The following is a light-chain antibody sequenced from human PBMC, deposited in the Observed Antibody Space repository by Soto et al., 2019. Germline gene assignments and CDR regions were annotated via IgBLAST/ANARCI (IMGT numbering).Light chain of an antibody. V-gene: IGKV4-1*01. CDR3: RQYYSTPRT. J-gene: IGKJ1*01. CDR1: RSVLHSSNDKNY. CDR2: WAS. Sequence: DIVMTQSPDSLAVSLGERATINCKSSRSVLHSSNDKNYLAWYQQKPGQPPKLLIYWASTRESGVPDRFSGSGSGTDFTLTISSLQAEDVAVYYCRQYYSTPRTFGQGTKVEIK.